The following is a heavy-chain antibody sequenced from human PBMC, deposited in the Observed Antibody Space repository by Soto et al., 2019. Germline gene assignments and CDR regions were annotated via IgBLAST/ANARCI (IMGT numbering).Heavy chain of an antibody. V-gene: IGHV3-33*01. CDR1: GFTFSSYG. D-gene: IGHD3-16*01. CDR3: ARDGHERFWGTVNAFDI. Sequence: PGGSLRLSCAASGFTFSSYGMHWVRQAPGMGLEWVAVIWYDGSNKYYADSVKGRFTISRDNSKNTLYLQMNSLRAEDTAVYYCARDGHERFWGTVNAFDIWGQGTMVTVSS. CDR2: IWYDGSNK. J-gene: IGHJ3*02.